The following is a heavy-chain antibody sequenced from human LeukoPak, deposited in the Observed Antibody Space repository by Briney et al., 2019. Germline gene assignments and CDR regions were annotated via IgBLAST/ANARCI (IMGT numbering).Heavy chain of an antibody. D-gene: IGHD3-10*01. CDR3: ARGGVNTMLRGVIRYYYMDV. CDR1: GFTFSSYS. V-gene: IGHV3-48*01. J-gene: IGHJ6*03. Sequence: PGGSLRLSCAASGFTFSSYSMNWVRQAPGKGLEWVSYISRSSSNIYYADSVKGRFTISRDNVKNSLYLQMNSMRAEDTAVYYCARGGVNTMLRGVIRYYYMDVWGKGTTVTISS. CDR2: ISRSSSNI.